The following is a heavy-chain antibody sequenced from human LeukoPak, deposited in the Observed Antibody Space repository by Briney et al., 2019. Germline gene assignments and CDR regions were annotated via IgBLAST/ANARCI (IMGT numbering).Heavy chain of an antibody. V-gene: IGHV4-61*02. Sequence: SETLSLTCTVSGGSISTSNYYWSWIRQPAGKGLEWIGRIYTSGSTNYNPSLKSRVTISVDTSKNQFSLKLSSVTAADTAVYYCARVLFGYSTQLRDYYYYMDVWGKGTTVTISS. J-gene: IGHJ6*03. CDR1: GGSISTSNYY. CDR3: ARVLFGYSTQLRDYYYYMDV. D-gene: IGHD6-13*01. CDR2: IYTSGST.